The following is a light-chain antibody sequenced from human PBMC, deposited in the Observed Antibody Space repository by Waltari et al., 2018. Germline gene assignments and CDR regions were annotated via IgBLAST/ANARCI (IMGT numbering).Light chain of an antibody. V-gene: IGLV2-14*03. J-gene: IGLJ3*02. Sequence: QSALTQPPSVSGSPAQSVTISCTGTSSDSVDYDFVSWYQQHPGKAPKLIIFDVTTRPSGVSNRFSGSKSGSTASLTISGLQAEDEADYFCSSYPRTGTWLFGGGTKLTVL. CDR2: DVT. CDR3: SSYPRTGTWL. CDR1: SSDSVDYDF.